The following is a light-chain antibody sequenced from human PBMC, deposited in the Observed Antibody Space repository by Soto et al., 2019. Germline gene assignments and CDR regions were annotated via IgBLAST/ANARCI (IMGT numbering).Light chain of an antibody. CDR3: QQRSNWPPVIT. CDR2: DAS. Sequence: EIVLTQSPATLSLSPGERATLSCRASQSFSSYLAWYQQKPGQAPRLLIYDASKRATGIPARLSGRGTGTDFPRPISSREQEDFAVYYCQQRSNWPPVITFGQGTRMEIK. V-gene: IGKV3-11*01. CDR1: QSFSSY. J-gene: IGKJ5*01.